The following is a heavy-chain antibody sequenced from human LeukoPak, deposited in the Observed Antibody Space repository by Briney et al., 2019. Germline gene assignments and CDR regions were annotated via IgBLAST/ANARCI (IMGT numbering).Heavy chain of an antibody. J-gene: IGHJ4*02. CDR3: ARPPSRGYSSSFEY. D-gene: IGHD2-2*03. V-gene: IGHV5-51*01. CDR1: GYIFASYW. Sequence: GESLKISCEASGYIFASYWIGWVRQMPGKGLEWMGIIYPDESNIRYSPSFQGQVTISADKSISTAYLQWSSLKASDTAMYYCARPPSRGYSSSFEYWGQGTLVTVSS. CDR2: IYPDESNI.